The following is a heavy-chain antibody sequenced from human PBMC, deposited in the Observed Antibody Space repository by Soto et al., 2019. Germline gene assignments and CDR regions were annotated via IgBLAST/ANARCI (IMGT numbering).Heavy chain of an antibody. D-gene: IGHD3-22*01. Sequence: GGSLRLSCAASGFMFSAYTLPCVRQSPWKGLEWLASITDDSSHIDYADSVRGRFTVSRDNARNSVYLQMDSLGAEDTAIYYCATPYYYNHWGPGTLVNVSS. J-gene: IGHJ5*02. CDR2: ITDDSSHI. CDR3: ATPYYYNH. V-gene: IGHV3-21*01. CDR1: GFMFSAYT.